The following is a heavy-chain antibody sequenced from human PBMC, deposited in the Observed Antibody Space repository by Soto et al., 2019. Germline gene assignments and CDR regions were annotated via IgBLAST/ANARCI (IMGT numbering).Heavy chain of an antibody. CDR1: GIIFSSHN. J-gene: IGHJ6*02. V-gene: IGHV3-21*06. CDR3: ARLVASETGYGMDV. D-gene: IGHD3-9*01. CDR2: ITGSSSYI. Sequence: GGSLRLSCAASGIIFSSHNMTWVRQAPGKGLEWVSSITGSSSYIFYADSLKGRFTISRDNAKNTVYLQVNSLRVEDTGVYYCARLVASETGYGMDVWGQGTTVTVSS.